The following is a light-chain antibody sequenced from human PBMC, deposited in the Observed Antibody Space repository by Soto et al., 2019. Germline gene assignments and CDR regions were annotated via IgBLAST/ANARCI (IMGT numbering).Light chain of an antibody. CDR3: QQYASDSSGR. Sequence: DIQMTQSPSTLSGSVRERVTSTCRVSQTINGWLAWYQQKPGKAPKVLIFDASSLKTGVPSRFSGSGSGTEFTLTISILQPDDFAPCYCQQYASDSSGRFGEGTKVDIK. CDR2: DAS. CDR1: QTINGW. J-gene: IGKJ1*01. V-gene: IGKV1-5*01.